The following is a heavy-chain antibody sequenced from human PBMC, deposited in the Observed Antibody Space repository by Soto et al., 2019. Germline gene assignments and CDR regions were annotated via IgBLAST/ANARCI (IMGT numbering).Heavy chain of an antibody. CDR1: GFVFSDYA. J-gene: IGHJ4*02. CDR3: AKSGYYDSSGYLVY. Sequence: SLRLSCVASGFVFSDYAMSWVRQAPGKGLEWVSAISGSGGSTYYADSVKGRFTISRDNSKNTLYLQMNSLRAEDTAVYYCAKSGYYDSSGYLVYWGPGTLVTVSS. V-gene: IGHV3-23*01. D-gene: IGHD3-22*01. CDR2: ISGSGGST.